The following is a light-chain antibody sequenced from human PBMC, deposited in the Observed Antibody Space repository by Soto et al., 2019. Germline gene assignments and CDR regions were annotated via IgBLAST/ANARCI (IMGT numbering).Light chain of an antibody. V-gene: IGLV1-40*01. CDR2: GNS. J-gene: IGLJ3*02. Sequence: QSVLTQPPSVSGAPGQRVTISCIGSSSNIGAKYDVHWYQHLPGTAPKLLIYGNSNRPSGVPDRFSGSKSGTSASLAITGLQAEDEAEYYCQSYDNSLSWVFGGGTKLTVL. CDR1: SSNIGAKYD. CDR3: QSYDNSLSWV.